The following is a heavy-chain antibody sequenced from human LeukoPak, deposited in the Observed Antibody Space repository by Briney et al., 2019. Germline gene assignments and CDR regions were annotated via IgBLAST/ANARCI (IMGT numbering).Heavy chain of an antibody. D-gene: IGHD6-13*01. CDR3: ARGGYSSSWYVPNFDY. CDR2: TYYRSKWYN. J-gene: IGHJ4*02. V-gene: IGHV6-1*01. Sequence: PSQTLSLTCAISGDSVSSNSAAWNWIRQSPSRGLEWLGRTYYRSKWYNDYAVSVKSRITINPDTSKNQFSLQLNSVTPEDTAVYYCARGGYSSSWYVPNFDYWGQGTLVTVSS. CDR1: GDSVSSNSAA.